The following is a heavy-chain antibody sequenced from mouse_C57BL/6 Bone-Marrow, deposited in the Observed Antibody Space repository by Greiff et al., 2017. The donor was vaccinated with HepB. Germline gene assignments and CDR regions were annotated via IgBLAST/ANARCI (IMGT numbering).Heavy chain of an antibody. CDR2: IHPSDSDT. V-gene: IGHV1-74*01. Sequence: QVQLQQPGAELVKPGASVKVSCKASGYTFTSYWMHWVKQRPGQGLEWIGRIHPSDSDTNYNQKFKGKATLTVDKSSSTAYMQLSSLTSEDSAVYYCAMMGITTVPAWFAYWGQGTLVTVSA. CDR3: AMMGITTVPAWFAY. CDR1: GYTFTSYW. D-gene: IGHD1-1*01. J-gene: IGHJ3*01.